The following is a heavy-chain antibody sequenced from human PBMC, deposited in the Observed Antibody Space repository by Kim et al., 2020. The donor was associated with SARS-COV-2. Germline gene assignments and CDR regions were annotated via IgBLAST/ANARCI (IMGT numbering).Heavy chain of an antibody. CDR1: GFTLSTYS. CDR2: ISSSSSYI. D-gene: IGHD3-10*01. CDR3: ARVGFVRFGEPIPRYFDL. Sequence: GGSLRLSCAASGFTLSTYSMNWVRQAPGKGLEWVSSISSSSSYIKYGDSVKGRFTISRDNAKNSLYLQMNSLRAEDTAVYYCARVGFVRFGEPIPRYFDLWGRGTLVTVSS. V-gene: IGHV3-21*01. J-gene: IGHJ2*01.